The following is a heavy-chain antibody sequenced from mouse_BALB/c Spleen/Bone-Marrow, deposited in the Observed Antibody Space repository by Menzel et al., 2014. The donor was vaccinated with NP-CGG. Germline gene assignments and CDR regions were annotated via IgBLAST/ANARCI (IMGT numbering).Heavy chain of an antibody. D-gene: IGHD2-14*01. V-gene: IGHV1S22*01. CDR1: GYTFTSYW. Sequence: LQQSGSELVRPGASVKLSCKASGYTFTSYWMHLVKQRHGQGLEWIGNIYPGSGSTNYDEKFKSKGTLTVDTSSSTAYMHLSSLTSEDSAVYYCTREDYRYDWFAYWGQGTLVTVSA. J-gene: IGHJ3*01. CDR3: TREDYRYDWFAY. CDR2: IYPGSGST.